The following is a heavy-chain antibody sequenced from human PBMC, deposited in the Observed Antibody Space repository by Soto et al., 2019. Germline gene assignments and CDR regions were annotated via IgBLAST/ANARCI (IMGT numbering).Heavy chain of an antibody. V-gene: IGHV4-31*02. CDR2: IYDSVNT. D-gene: IGHD3-9*01. Sequence: SETLSLTCTVSGDSLSSGGHYWSWIRQHPGKGLEWIGHIYDSVNTYYSPSLRSRVTISADMSRNQFSLNLRSVTAADTAVYYCARVDHRGYFAILTDYWGQGTLVTVSS. CDR1: GDSLSSGGHY. J-gene: IGHJ4*02. CDR3: ARVDHRGYFAILTDY.